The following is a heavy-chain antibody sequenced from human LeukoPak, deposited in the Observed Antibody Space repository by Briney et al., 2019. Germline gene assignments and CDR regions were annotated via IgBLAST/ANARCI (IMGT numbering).Heavy chain of an antibody. CDR3: ARGTYSGSYSDY. CDR1: GFTFSSYS. J-gene: IGHJ4*02. D-gene: IGHD1-26*01. Sequence: PGGSLRLSCAASGFTFSSYSMNWVRQAPGKGLEGVSSISSSSSYIYYADSVKGRFTISRDNAKNSLYLQMNSLRAEDTAVYYCARGTYSGSYSDYWGQGTLVTVSS. V-gene: IGHV3-21*04. CDR2: ISSSSSYI.